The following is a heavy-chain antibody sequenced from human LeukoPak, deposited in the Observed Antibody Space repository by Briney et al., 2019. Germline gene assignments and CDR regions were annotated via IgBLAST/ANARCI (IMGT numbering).Heavy chain of an antibody. CDR2: IHRSGSA. Sequence: PSETLSLTCAVPDGAFSDYYWSWIRRPPGKGLERIGEIHRSGSAKYNPSLKSRVTISVDTSKNQFSLKLSSVTAADTAVYYCARVTASGRAGYHYTYYYYGMDVWGKGTTVTVSS. CDR3: ARVTASGRAGYHYTYYYYGMDV. CDR1: DGAFSDYY. V-gene: IGHV4-34*01. D-gene: IGHD5-12*01. J-gene: IGHJ6*04.